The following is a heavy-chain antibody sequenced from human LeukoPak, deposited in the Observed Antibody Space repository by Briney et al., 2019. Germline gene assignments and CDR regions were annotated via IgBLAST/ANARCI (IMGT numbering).Heavy chain of an antibody. Sequence: SETLSLTCAVYGGSFSGDHWSWIRQPPGKGLEWIGEINHSGSTNYNPSLKSRVTISVDTSKNQFSLKLSSVTAADTAVYYCARAIWVSGSWYGDAFDIWGQGTLVTVSS. D-gene: IGHD6-13*01. CDR2: INHSGST. V-gene: IGHV4-34*01. J-gene: IGHJ4*02. CDR3: ARAIWVSGSWYGDAFDI. CDR1: GGSFSGDH.